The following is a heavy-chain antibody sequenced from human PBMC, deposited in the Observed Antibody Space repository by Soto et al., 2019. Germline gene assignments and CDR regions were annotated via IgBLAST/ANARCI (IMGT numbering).Heavy chain of an antibody. CDR2: IWYDGSNK. CDR3: ARMGYGVLTGPYGMDV. Sequence: QVQLVESGGGVVQPGRSLRLSCAASGFTFSSYGMHWVRQAPGKGLEWVAVIWYDGSNKYYADSVKGRFTISRDNSKNTLYLQMNSLRAEDTAGYYCARMGYGVLTGPYGMDVWGQGTTVTVSS. CDR1: GFTFSSYG. V-gene: IGHV3-33*01. J-gene: IGHJ6*02. D-gene: IGHD3-9*01.